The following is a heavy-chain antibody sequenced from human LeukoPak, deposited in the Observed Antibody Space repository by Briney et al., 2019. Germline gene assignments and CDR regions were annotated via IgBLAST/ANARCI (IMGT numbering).Heavy chain of an antibody. D-gene: IGHD6-25*01. Sequence: GGSLGLSCAASEFTFSAYWMHWVRQAPGKGLVWVSRIRGDGSMTNYADSVKGRFTISRDNAKNTLYLQMNSLRLEDTAVYYCARENLAAAADYWGQGTVVTVSP. V-gene: IGHV3-74*01. CDR3: ARENLAAAADY. CDR1: EFTFSAYW. J-gene: IGHJ4*02. CDR2: IRGDGSMT.